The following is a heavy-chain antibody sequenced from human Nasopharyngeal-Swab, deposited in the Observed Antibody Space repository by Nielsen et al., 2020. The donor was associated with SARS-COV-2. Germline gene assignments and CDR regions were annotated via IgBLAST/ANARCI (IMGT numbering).Heavy chain of an antibody. CDR2: ISGSGGST. CDR1: GFNFSSYA. CDR3: ATDYYGSGSYEY. V-gene: IGHV3-23*01. Sequence: GESLKISCAASGFNFSSYAMSWVRQAPGKGLEWVSAISGSGGSTYYADSVKGRFTISRDNSKNTLYLQMNSLRAEDTAVYYCATDYYGSGSYEYWGQGTLVTVSS. D-gene: IGHD3-10*01. J-gene: IGHJ4*02.